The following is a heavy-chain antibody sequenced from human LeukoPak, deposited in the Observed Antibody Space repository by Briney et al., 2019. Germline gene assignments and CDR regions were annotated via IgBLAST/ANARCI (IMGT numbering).Heavy chain of an antibody. CDR1: GYTFTGYY. V-gene: IGHV1-2*02. D-gene: IGHD3-3*01. J-gene: IGHJ3*01. CDR3: AREFSSKLEWLAYVTGDDAFDV. CDR2: INPNNGGT. Sequence: ASVKVSCKSSGYTFTGYYIHWVRQAPGQGLEWMGWINPNNGGTKYVQKFQGRVTMTRDTSINTVNMELSRLTSDDTAVYYCAREFSSKLEWLAYVTGDDAFDVWGQGTMITVS.